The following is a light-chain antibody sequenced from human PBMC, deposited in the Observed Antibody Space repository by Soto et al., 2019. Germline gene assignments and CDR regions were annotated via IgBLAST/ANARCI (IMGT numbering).Light chain of an antibody. J-gene: IGLJ3*02. Sequence: QPVLTQSPSASASLGASVKLTCTLSSGHSNYAIAWHQQQPEKGPRYLMKLNSDGSHSKGDGIPDRFSGSSSGAERYPTISSLQSEDEADYYCQTWGTGPWVFGGGTKLTVL. V-gene: IGLV4-69*01. CDR2: LNSDGSH. CDR1: SGHSNYA. CDR3: QTWGTGPWV.